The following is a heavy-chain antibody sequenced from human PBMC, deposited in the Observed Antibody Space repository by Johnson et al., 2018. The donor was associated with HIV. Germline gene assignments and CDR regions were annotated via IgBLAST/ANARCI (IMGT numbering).Heavy chain of an antibody. D-gene: IGHD3-22*01. Sequence: VQLVESGGGLVQPGGSLRLSCAASGFTFSSYWMSWVRRAPGKGLEWVANINQDGSEKYYVDSVKGRFPISRDNSKNTLYLQMNSLRAEDTAVYYCASKIVVVPGGVGTFDIWGQGTMVTVSS. J-gene: IGHJ3*02. CDR2: INQDGSEK. V-gene: IGHV3-7*03. CDR3: ASKIVVVPGGVGTFDI. CDR1: GFTFSSYW.